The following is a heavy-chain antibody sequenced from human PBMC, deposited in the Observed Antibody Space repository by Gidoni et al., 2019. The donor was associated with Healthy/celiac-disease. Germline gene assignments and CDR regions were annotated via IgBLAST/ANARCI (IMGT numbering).Heavy chain of an antibody. CDR2: INPSGGST. J-gene: IGHJ4*02. CDR1: GYTFTSYY. D-gene: IGHD6-6*01. Sequence: QVQLVQSGAEVKKPGASVTVSCKASGYTFTSYYLHGVRPAPGQGLEWMGIINPSGGSTSYAQKFQGRVTMTRDTSTSTVYMELSSLRSEDTAVYYCARDSVDSSSSFDYWGQGTLVTVSS. CDR3: ARDSVDSSSSFDY. V-gene: IGHV1-46*01.